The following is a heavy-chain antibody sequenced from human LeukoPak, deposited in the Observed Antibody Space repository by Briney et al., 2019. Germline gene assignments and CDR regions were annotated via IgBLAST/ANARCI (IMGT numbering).Heavy chain of an antibody. D-gene: IGHD1-26*01. Sequence: SETLSLTSTVSGXSISSSSYYWGWIRRPPGKGLEWIGSIYYSGSTYYNPSLKSRVTISVDTSKNQFSLKLSSVTAADTAVYYCARHTSAWDFQHWGQGTLVTVSS. CDR1: GXSISSSSYY. J-gene: IGHJ1*01. CDR2: IYYSGST. CDR3: ARHTSAWDFQH. V-gene: IGHV4-39*01.